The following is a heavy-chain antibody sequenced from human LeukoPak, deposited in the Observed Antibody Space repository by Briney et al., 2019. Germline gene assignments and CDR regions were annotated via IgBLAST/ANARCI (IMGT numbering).Heavy chain of an antibody. J-gene: IGHJ4*02. CDR3: ARAVVVAATKIFDY. CDR1: GRSFSGYY. CDR2: INHSGST. Sequence: SETLSLTCAVYGRSFSGYYWSWIRQPPGKGLEWIGEINHSGSTNYNPSLKSRVTISVDTSKNQFSLKLSSVTAADTAVYYCARAVVVAATKIFDYWGQGTLVTVSS. V-gene: IGHV4-34*01. D-gene: IGHD2-15*01.